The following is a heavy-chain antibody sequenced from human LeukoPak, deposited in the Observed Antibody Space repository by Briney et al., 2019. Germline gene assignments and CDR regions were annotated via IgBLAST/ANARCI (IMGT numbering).Heavy chain of an antibody. CDR2: IKEDGSER. V-gene: IGHV3-7*03. CDR3: ARHAAVRGVIIGWFDP. Sequence: GGSLRLSCEGSAFIFSGHWMNWVRQTPGKGLEWVASIKEDGSERQYVDSVKGRFSISRDNTKGSLFLQLNSLRAEDTAVYYCARHAAVRGVIIGWFDPWGQGTLVTVSS. J-gene: IGHJ5*02. CDR1: AFIFSGHW. D-gene: IGHD3-10*01.